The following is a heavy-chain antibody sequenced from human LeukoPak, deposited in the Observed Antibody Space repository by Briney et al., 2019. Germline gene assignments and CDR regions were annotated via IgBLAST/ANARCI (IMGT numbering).Heavy chain of an antibody. CDR1: GFTFSGNA. D-gene: IGHD4/OR15-4a*01. CDR2: ISGTGGST. J-gene: IGHJ4*02. V-gene: IGHV3-23*01. CDR3: AKGGLGAGKRVPFDY. Sequence: GGSLRLSCVASGFTFSGNAMSWVRQAPGKGLEWVSGISGTGGSTYYADSVKGRFTISRDNSKNTLYLQMNSLRAEDTAVYYCAKGGLGAGKRVPFDYWGQRTLVTVSS.